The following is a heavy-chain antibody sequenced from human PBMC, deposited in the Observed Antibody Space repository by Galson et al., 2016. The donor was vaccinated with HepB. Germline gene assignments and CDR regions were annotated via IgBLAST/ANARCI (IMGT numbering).Heavy chain of an antibody. D-gene: IGHD6-19*01. V-gene: IGHV3-33*01. CDR2: IWYDGTNK. Sequence: SLRLSCAASGFTLSRYGMHWVRQAPGEGLESVAFIWYDGTNKFYADSVKGRFTISRDNSKNTLYLQLNSLRAEDTAVYYCAREDPNIAVAALDYWGQGTLFTVSS. CDR3: AREDPNIAVAALDY. CDR1: GFTLSRYG. J-gene: IGHJ4*02.